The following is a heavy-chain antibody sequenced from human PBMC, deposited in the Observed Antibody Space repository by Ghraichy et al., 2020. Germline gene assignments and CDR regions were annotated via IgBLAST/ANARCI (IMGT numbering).Heavy chain of an antibody. J-gene: IGHJ3*01. V-gene: IGHV1-18*01. Sequence: ASVKVSCKASGYTFTNFGITWVRQAPGQGLEWKGWISAYHGNTNYAQNFQGRVAMTTDTSTSTAYMELRGLRSDDTATYYCARDPPGGYYDVGGFSPNDAFDLWGQGTMVTVSS. D-gene: IGHD3-10*01. CDR3: ARDPPGGYYDVGGFSPNDAFDL. CDR1: GYTFTNFG. CDR2: ISAYHGNT.